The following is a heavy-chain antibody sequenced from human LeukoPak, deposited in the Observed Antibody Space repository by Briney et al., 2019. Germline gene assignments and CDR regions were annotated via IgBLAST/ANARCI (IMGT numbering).Heavy chain of an antibody. J-gene: IGHJ4*02. V-gene: IGHV4-4*07. CDR2: IYTSGST. D-gene: IGHD3-22*01. CDR1: GGSISSYY. CDR3: AREVYYYDSSGYYEYYFDY. Sequence: SETLSLTCTVSGGSISSYYWSWIRQPAGKGLEWIGRIYTSGSTNYNPSLKSRVTMSVDTSKNQFSLKLSSVTAADTAVYYCAREVYYYDSSGYYEYYFDYWGQGTLVTVSS.